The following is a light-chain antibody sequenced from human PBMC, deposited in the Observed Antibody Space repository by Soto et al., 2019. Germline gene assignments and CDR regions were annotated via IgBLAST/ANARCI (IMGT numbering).Light chain of an antibody. CDR3: QQYTQSLWT. J-gene: IGKJ1*01. CDR2: GAS. CDR1: QSVSSN. V-gene: IGKV3-15*01. Sequence: IVMTQSPATLSVSPGEGVTLSCRASQSVSSNLAWYQQKPGQAPRLIIYGASTRATGIPARFSGIVSGTHGTITLDRLEPEDCEVYFGQQYTQSLWTFGQGTKVDI.